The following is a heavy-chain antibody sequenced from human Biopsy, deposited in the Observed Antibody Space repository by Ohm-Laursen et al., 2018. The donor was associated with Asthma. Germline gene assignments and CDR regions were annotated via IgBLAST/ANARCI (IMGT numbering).Heavy chain of an antibody. Sequence: SLRLSCTASGFTVSSNGMSWVRQAPGKGLEWVAVISYDGNHKFYEDSVKGRFTISRDNSKNTLYLQMNSLRTEDTAVYYCAKRRGYSGHDNDYWGQGTLVIVSS. D-gene: IGHD5-12*01. CDR1: GFTVSSNG. CDR2: ISYDGNHK. CDR3: AKRRGYSGHDNDY. V-gene: IGHV3-30*18. J-gene: IGHJ4*02.